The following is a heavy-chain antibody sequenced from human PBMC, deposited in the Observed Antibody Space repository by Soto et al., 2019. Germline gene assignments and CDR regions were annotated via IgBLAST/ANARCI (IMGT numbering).Heavy chain of an antibody. D-gene: IGHD4-17*01. Sequence: GGSLRLSCAASGFTFSSYWMHWVRQAPGKGLVWVSRINSDGSSTSYADSVKGRVTISRDNAKNTLYLQMNSLRAEDTAVYYCARDTPDYGGNYYYYMDVWGKGTTVTISS. CDR3: ARDTPDYGGNYYYYMDV. CDR1: GFTFSSYW. J-gene: IGHJ6*03. V-gene: IGHV3-74*01. CDR2: INSDGSST.